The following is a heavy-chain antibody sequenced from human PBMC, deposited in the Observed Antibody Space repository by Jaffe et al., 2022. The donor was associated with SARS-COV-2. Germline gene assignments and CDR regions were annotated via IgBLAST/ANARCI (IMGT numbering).Heavy chain of an antibody. V-gene: IGHV4-59*01. CDR3: ARGGDGYREVGSPYNWFDP. D-gene: IGHD5-12*01. J-gene: IGHJ5*02. CDR2: IYYSGST. CDR1: GGSISSYY. Sequence: QVQLQESGPGLVKPSETLSLTCTVSGGSISSYYWSWIRQPPGKGLEWIGYIYYSGSTNYNPSLKSRVTISVDTSKNQFSLKLSSVTAADTAVYYCARGGDGYREVGSPYNWFDPWGQGTLVTVSS.